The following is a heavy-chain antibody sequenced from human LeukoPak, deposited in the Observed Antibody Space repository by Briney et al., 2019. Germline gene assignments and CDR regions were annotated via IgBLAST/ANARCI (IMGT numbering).Heavy chain of an antibody. J-gene: IGHJ6*03. CDR1: EFTFASYW. CDR2: IKEDGSQK. CDR3: ARVFYYGSRYYYMDV. V-gene: IGHV3-7*01. D-gene: IGHD3-10*01. Sequence: GGSLRLSCAASEFTFASYWMSWVRQPPGKGLEWVANIKEDGSQKYYVDSLKGRFTISRDNAKNSLYLQMNNLRAEDTAVYYCARVFYYGSRYYYMDVWGKGTTVTISS.